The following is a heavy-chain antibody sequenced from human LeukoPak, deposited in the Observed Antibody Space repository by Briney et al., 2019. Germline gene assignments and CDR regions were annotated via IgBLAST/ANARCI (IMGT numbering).Heavy chain of an antibody. V-gene: IGHV3-30*19. CDR1: GFTFSSYG. CDR3: ARDFAAAGIFDY. Sequence: GGSLRLSCAASGFTFSSYGMHWVRQAPGKGLEWVALILYDGSNKYYADSVKGRFTISRDNSKNTLYMQMNSLRAEDTAVYYCARDFAAAGIFDYWGQGTLVTVSS. D-gene: IGHD6-13*01. CDR2: ILYDGSNK. J-gene: IGHJ4*02.